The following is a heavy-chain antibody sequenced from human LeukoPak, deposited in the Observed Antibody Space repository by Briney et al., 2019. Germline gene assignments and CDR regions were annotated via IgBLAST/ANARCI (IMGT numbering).Heavy chain of an antibody. CDR3: TCVFRDYYDSSGYSNFDY. J-gene: IGHJ4*02. CDR2: IRSKANSYAT. V-gene: IGHV3-73*01. D-gene: IGHD3-22*01. Sequence: GGSLKLSCAASGFTFSGSAMHWVRQASGKGLEWVGRIRSKANSYATAYAASVKGRFTISRDDSKNTAYLQMNSLKTEDTAVYYCTCVFRDYYDSSGYSNFDYWGQGTLVTVSS. CDR1: GFTFSGSA.